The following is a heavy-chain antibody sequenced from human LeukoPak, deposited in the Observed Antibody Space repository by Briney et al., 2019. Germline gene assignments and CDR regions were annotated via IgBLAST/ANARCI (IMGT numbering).Heavy chain of an antibody. Sequence: SETLSLTCTVSGGSISSCSYYSGWIRQPAGKGLEWIGRIYTSGSTNYNPSLKSRVTISVDTSKNQFSLKLSSVTAADTAVYYCARGYCSSTSCYNYFDYWGQGTLVTVSS. J-gene: IGHJ4*02. CDR2: IYTSGST. V-gene: IGHV4-61*02. CDR1: GGSISSCSYY. D-gene: IGHD2-2*02. CDR3: ARGYCSSTSCYNYFDY.